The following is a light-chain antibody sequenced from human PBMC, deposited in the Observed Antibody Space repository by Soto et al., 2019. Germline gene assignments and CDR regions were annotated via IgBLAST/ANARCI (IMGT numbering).Light chain of an antibody. J-gene: IGKJ2*01. CDR3: QQYYDTPYT. CDR2: WAS. CDR1: QSVLHTSDNKNY. Sequence: DIVMTQSPDSLAVSLGERATINCKSSQSVLHTSDNKNYLAWYRQRPGQSPELFIYWASIRGFGVPDRVSGSGSGTDFSLTISSLQAEDVAVYYCQQYYDTPYTFGQGTKLEIK. V-gene: IGKV4-1*01.